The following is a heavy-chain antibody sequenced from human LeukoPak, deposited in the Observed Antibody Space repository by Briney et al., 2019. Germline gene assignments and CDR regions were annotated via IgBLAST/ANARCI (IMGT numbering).Heavy chain of an antibody. V-gene: IGHV4-31*03. J-gene: IGHJ5*02. CDR3: AREGPLPPYYGGPFDL. Sequence: SETLSLTCTVSGGSISSGGYYWSWIRQHPGKGLEWIGYIYYSGSTYYNPSLKSRVTISVDTSKNQFSLKLSSVTAADTAVYYCAREGPLPPYYGGPFDLWGQGTLVTVSS. CDR2: IYYSGST. CDR1: GGSISSGGYY. D-gene: IGHD3-10*01.